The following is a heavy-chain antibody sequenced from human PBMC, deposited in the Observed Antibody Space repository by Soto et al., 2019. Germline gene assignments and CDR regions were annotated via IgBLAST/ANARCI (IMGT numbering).Heavy chain of an antibody. CDR2: ISGSGGST. V-gene: IGHV3-23*01. D-gene: IGHD6-13*01. CDR1: GFTFSSYA. CDR3: AKDSIAARPWYYYYGMDV. J-gene: IGHJ6*02. Sequence: EVQLLESGGGLVQPGGSLRLSRAASGFTFSSYAMSWVRQAPGKGLEWVSAISGSGGSTYYADSVKGRFTISRDNSKHTLYLQMNSLRAEDTAVYYCAKDSIAARPWYYYYGMDVWGQGTTVTVSS.